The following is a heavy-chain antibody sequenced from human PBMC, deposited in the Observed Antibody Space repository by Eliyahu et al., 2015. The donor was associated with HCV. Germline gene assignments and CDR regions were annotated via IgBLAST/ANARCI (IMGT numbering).Heavy chain of an antibody. J-gene: IGHJ6*02. V-gene: IGHV4-34*01. CDR2: INHSGST. CDR3: ASDRKYCSGGSCYGLYYYYGMDV. Sequence: QVQLQQWGAGLLKPSETLSLTCAVYGGSFSGYXWXWIRQPPGKGLEWIGEINHSGSTNYNPSLKSRVTISVDTSKNQFSLKLSSVTAADTAVYYCASDRKYCSGGSCYGLYYYYGMDVWGQGTTVTVSS. D-gene: IGHD2-15*01. CDR1: GGSFSGYX.